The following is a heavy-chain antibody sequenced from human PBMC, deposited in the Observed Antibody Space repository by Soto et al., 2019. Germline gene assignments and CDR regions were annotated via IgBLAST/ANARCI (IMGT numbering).Heavy chain of an antibody. V-gene: IGHV4-31*03. J-gene: IGHJ4*02. Sequence: QVQLQESGPGLVKPSQTLSLTCTVSGGSISSGGYYWSWIRQHPGKGLEWIGYLYYSGSTYYNPSLKSRVTISVDTSKNQFSLKMSSVTAAETAVYYCARISRLRTIDYWGQGTLVTVSS. CDR3: ARISRLRTIDY. CDR2: LYYSGST. D-gene: IGHD1-7*01. CDR1: GGSISSGGYY.